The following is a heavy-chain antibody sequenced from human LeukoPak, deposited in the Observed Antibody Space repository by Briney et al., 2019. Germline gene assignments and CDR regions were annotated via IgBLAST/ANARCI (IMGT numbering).Heavy chain of an antibody. J-gene: IGHJ6*03. D-gene: IGHD3-22*01. V-gene: IGHV4-61*02. Sequence: SQTLPLTCTVSGGSISSGSYYWSWIRQPAGKGLGWIGRIYTSGITNYNPSLKSRVTISVDTSKNQFSLKLSSVTAADTAVYYCARANYYDSSGYYSGYYYYMDVWGKGTTVTISS. CDR3: ARANYYDSSGYYSGYYYYMDV. CDR2: IYTSGIT. CDR1: GGSISSGSYY.